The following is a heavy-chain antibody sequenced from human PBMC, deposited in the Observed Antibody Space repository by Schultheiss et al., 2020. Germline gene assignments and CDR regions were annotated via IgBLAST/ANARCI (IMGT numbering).Heavy chain of an antibody. CDR2: IYSTGST. D-gene: IGHD3-16*02. Sequence: SETLSLTCAVYGGSFSGYYWGWIRQPPGKGLEWIGNIYSTGSTHYNPSLGSRVSISEDTSKNHFSLKMTSVTAADTAVYYCARENDYVWGSYRYLGYWGQGTLVTVSS. CDR3: ARENDYVWGSYRYLGY. J-gene: IGHJ4*02. CDR1: GGSFSGYY. V-gene: IGHV4-34*01.